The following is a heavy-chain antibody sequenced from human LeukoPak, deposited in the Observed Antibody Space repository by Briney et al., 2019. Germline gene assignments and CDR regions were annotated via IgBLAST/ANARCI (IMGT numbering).Heavy chain of an antibody. J-gene: IGHJ5*02. CDR2: IYYSGST. V-gene: IGHV4-59*01. CDR1: GGSISSYY. CDR3: ARDRRAGQSGYWFDP. D-gene: IGHD3-22*01. Sequence: TSETLSLTCTVSGGSISSYYWSWIRQPPGKGLERLGYIYYSGSTYYNPSLKSRVTISVDTSKNQFSLKLTSVTAADTAVYYCARDRRAGQSGYWFDPWGQRTLVTVSS.